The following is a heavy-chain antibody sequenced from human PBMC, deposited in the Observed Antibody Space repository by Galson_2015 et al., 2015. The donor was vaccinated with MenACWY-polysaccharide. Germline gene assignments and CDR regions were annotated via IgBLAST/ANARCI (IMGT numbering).Heavy chain of an antibody. V-gene: IGHV3-23*01. J-gene: IGHJ4*02. CDR1: GVTFSNYA. CDR2: IGGMGSNT. Sequence: SLRLSCEASGVTFSNYAMSWGRQAPGKGLEWVSTIGGMGSNTHYADSVKGRFTISRDNSKNTLSLQLNSLRAEDTAVYYCARVGYSTGKYQFDYWGQGTLVAVSS. D-gene: IGHD5-18*01. CDR3: ARVGYSTGKYQFDY.